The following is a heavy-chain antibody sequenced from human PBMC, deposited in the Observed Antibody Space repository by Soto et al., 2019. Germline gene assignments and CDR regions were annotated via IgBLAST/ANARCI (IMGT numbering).Heavy chain of an antibody. J-gene: IGHJ6*02. CDR2: ISYDGSNK. Sequence: QVQLVESGGGVVQPGRSLRLSCAASGFTFSSYAMHWVRQAPGKGLEWVAVISYDGSNKYYADSVKGRFTISRDNSKNTLYLQMNSLRAEDTAVYYCARYPGALSSGWDSYYYYYGMDVWGQGTTVTVSS. D-gene: IGHD6-19*01. V-gene: IGHV3-30-3*01. CDR3: ARYPGALSSGWDSYYYYYGMDV. CDR1: GFTFSSYA.